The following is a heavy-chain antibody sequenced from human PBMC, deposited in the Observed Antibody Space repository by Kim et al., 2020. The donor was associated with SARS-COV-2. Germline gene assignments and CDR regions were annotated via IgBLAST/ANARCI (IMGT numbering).Heavy chain of an antibody. D-gene: IGHD5-18*01. J-gene: IGHJ6*02. CDR3: ARASSGIQLFPGDYYYGMAV. V-gene: IGHV3-66*01. CDR1: GFTVSSNY. CDR2: IYSGGST. Sequence: GGSLRLSCAASGFTVSSNYMSWVRQAPGKGLEWVSVIYSGGSTYYADSVKGRFTISRDNSKNTLYLQMNSLRAEDTAVYYCARASSGIQLFPGDYYYGMAVWGQGTTVTVSS.